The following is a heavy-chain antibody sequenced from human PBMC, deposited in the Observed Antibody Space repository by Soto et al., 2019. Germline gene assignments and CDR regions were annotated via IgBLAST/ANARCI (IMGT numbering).Heavy chain of an antibody. CDR2: IYYDGNT. V-gene: IGHV4-39*01. CDR1: GDAITSSSHS. Sequence: SETLSLTCTVSGDAITSSSHSCSWIRQPPGKGLECIANIYYDGNTYYNPSLKSRVAISLDTSKNQFSLRLNSVTAADTAVYYCARSSIEPRVFMYPFDSWGQGTLVTVS. CDR3: ARSSIEPRVFMYPFDS. J-gene: IGHJ4*02. D-gene: IGHD6-6*01.